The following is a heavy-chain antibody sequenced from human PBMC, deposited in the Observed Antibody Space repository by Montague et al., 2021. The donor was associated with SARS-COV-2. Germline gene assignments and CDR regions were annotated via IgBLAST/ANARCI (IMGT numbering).Heavy chain of an antibody. Sequence: PALVKPTQTLTLTCTFSGFSLSTSGMCVSWIRQPPGKALEWLALIDWDDDKYYGTSLKTRLTISKDTSKNQVVLTMTNMDPVDTATYYCARINSDPLDYYYYSMDVWGQGTTVTVSS. V-gene: IGHV2-70*01. CDR2: IDWDDDK. CDR3: ARINSDPLDYYYYSMDV. J-gene: IGHJ6*02. CDR1: GFSLSTSGMC. D-gene: IGHD1-1*01.